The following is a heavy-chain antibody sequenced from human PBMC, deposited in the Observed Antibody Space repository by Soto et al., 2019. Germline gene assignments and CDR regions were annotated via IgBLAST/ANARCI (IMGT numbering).Heavy chain of an antibody. Sequence: QVQLVQSGAEVKKPGASVKVSCKASGYTFTSYGISWVRQAPGQGLEWMGWISAYNGNTNYAQKLQGRVTMTTDTSTSTAYMELRSLRSDDTAVYYCARYIVVVSAAISVYYDYYYMDVWGKGTTVTVS. D-gene: IGHD2-2*01. V-gene: IGHV1-18*01. CDR3: ARYIVVVSAAISVYYDYYYMDV. CDR1: GYTFTSYG. J-gene: IGHJ6*03. CDR2: ISAYNGNT.